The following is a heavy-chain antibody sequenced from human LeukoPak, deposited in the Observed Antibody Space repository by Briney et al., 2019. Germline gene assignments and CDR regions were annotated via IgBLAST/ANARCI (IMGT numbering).Heavy chain of an antibody. J-gene: IGHJ4*02. D-gene: IGHD6-6*01. CDR1: GYTFTSYD. CDR3: ARKGSSSCFDY. CDR2: MNPNSGNT. V-gene: IGHV1-8*01. Sequence: WASVKVSCKASGYTFTSYDINWVRQATGQGLEWMGWMNPNSGNTGYAQKFQGRVTMTRDTSTSTVYMELSSLRSEDTAVYYCARKGSSSCFDYWGQGTLVTVSS.